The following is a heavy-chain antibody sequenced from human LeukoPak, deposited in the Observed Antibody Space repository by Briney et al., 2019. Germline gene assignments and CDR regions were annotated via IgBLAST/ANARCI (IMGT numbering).Heavy chain of an antibody. CDR3: ARGDGRQQLVLVY. CDR1: GGSISSGGYS. V-gene: IGHV4-30-2*01. J-gene: IGHJ4*02. CDR2: IYHSGST. D-gene: IGHD6-13*01. Sequence: SETLSLTCAVSGGSISSGGYSWSWIRQPPGKGLEWIGYIYHSGSTNYSPSLKSRVTISVDTSKNQFSLKLSSVTAADTAVYYCARGDGRQQLVLVYWGQGTLVTVSS.